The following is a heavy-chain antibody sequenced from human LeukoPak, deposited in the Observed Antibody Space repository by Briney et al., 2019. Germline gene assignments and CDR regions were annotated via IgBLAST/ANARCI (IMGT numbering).Heavy chain of an antibody. CDR1: GFTFSSYW. Sequence: GGSLRLSCAASGFTFSSYWMSWVRQAPGKGLEWVANIKQDGSEKYYVDSVKGRFTISRDNAKNSLYLQMNSLRAEDTAVYYCARLGYQLLSNWFDPWGQGTLVTVSS. V-gene: IGHV3-7*01. CDR2: IKQDGSEK. CDR3: ARLGYQLLSNWFDP. J-gene: IGHJ5*02. D-gene: IGHD2-2*01.